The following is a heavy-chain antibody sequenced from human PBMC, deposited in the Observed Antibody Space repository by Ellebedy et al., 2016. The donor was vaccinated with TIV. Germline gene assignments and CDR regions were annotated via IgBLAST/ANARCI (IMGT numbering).Heavy chain of an antibody. Sequence: GESLKISXKGSGYSFTSYWISWVRQMPGKGLEWMGRIDPSDSYTNYSPSFQGHVTISADKSISTAYLQWSSLKASDTAMYYCARHGYCSGGSCQSPGFDPWGQGTLVTVSS. V-gene: IGHV5-10-1*01. CDR1: GYSFTSYW. CDR3: ARHGYCSGGSCQSPGFDP. D-gene: IGHD2-15*01. J-gene: IGHJ5*02. CDR2: IDPSDSYT.